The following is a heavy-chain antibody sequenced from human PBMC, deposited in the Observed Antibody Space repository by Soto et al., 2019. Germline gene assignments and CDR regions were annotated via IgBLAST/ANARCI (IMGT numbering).Heavy chain of an antibody. Sequence: EVQLVESGGGLVKPGESLRLSCVASDSTFRSYSMNWVRQAPGRGLEWVSIISSGSSVIFYADSMKGRFTISRDNAKNALHLQMNSLRAEDKAVYYCARGGRGYTKDDTFDIWGQGTMVTVSS. CDR2: ISSGSSVI. D-gene: IGHD2-2*02. V-gene: IGHV3-21*01. CDR3: ARGGRGYTKDDTFDI. CDR1: DSTFRSYS. J-gene: IGHJ3*02.